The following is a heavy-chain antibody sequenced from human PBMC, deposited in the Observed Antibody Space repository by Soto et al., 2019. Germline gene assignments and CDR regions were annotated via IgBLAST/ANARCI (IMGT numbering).Heavy chain of an antibody. V-gene: IGHV1-24*01. J-gene: IGHJ4*02. CDR2: FDPEDGET. CDR3: ETGLTVVPAALDY. CDR1: GYPLTELS. D-gene: IGHD2-2*01. Sequence: XAVKVACKVSGYPLTELSMHWVRQAPGKGLEWMGGFDPEDGETIYAQKFQGRVTMTEDTSTDTAYMELSSLRSEDTAVYYCETGLTVVPAALDYWGQGTLVTVSS.